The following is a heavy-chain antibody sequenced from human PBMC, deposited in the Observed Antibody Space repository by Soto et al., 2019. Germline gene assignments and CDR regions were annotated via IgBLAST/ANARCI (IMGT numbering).Heavy chain of an antibody. Sequence: GSLSLSCAASGFTFSSHEMNWVRQAPGKGLEWISYISGSGVTTYYADSVRGRFIVSRDNAQESLFLQMNSLRVEDTAIYYCARGGVYWGQGTLVTVSS. CDR2: ISGSGVTT. J-gene: IGHJ4*02. CDR3: ARGGVY. V-gene: IGHV3-48*03. D-gene: IGHD2-8*01. CDR1: GFTFSSHE.